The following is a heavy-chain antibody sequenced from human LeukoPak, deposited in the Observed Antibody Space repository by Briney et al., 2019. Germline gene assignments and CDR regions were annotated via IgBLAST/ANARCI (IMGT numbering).Heavy chain of an antibody. CDR1: GFTISSYN. J-gene: IGHJ4*02. V-gene: IGHV3-48*02. Sequence: GGSLRLSCTASGFTISSYNMNWVRQAPGKGLEWVSYMRSSSNTIYYADSVKGRFTISRDNAKNSLYLQMNSLRDEDTAVYYCARDGYSSSWSDFDYWGQGTLVTVSS. D-gene: IGHD6-13*01. CDR2: MRSSSNTI. CDR3: ARDGYSSSWSDFDY.